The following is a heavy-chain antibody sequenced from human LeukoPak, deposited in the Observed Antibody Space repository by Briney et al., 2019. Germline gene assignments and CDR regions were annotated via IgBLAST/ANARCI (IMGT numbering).Heavy chain of an antibody. V-gene: IGHV3-21*04. D-gene: IGHD2-15*01. J-gene: IGHJ6*03. Sequence: GGSLRLSCAASGFTFSSYSMNWVRQAPGKGLEWVSSISSSSSYIYYADSVKGRFTISRDNSKNSLYLQMNSLRTEDTALYYCAKGTGSRYYYYYMDVWGKGTTVTVSS. CDR1: GFTFSSYS. CDR3: AKGTGSRYYYYYMDV. CDR2: ISSSSSYI.